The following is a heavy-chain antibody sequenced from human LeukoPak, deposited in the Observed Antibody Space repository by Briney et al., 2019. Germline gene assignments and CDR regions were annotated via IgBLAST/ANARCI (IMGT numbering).Heavy chain of an antibody. CDR3: AKDLAYGDYFDY. V-gene: IGHV1-69*06. CDR1: GGTFSSYA. D-gene: IGHD4-17*01. CDR2: IIPIFGTA. J-gene: IGHJ4*02. Sequence: ASVKVSCKASGGTFSSYAISWVRQAPGQGLECMGGIIPIFGTANYAQKFQGRVTITADKSTSTAYMELSSLRSEDTAVYYCAKDLAYGDYFDYWGQGTLVTVSS.